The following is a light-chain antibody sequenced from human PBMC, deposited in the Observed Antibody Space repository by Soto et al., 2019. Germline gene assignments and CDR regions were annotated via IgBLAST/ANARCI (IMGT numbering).Light chain of an antibody. CDR2: DTS. J-gene: IGKJ4*01. Sequence: IVLTQSAGTLSLSPGERATLSCRASQSVSSSSLAWYQQKPGQAPRLLIYDTSSRATGIPDRFSGSGSGTDFTLTISRLEPEDFAVYYCQQYVSSPLTFGGRTKVDIK. V-gene: IGKV3-20*01. CDR3: QQYVSSPLT. CDR1: QSVSSSS.